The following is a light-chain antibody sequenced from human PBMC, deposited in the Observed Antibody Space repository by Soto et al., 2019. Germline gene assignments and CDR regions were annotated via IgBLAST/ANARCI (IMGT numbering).Light chain of an antibody. CDR3: QHYGSSPPEFT. Sequence: EIVLTQSPGTLSLSPGERATLSCRASQSVSSNYLAWYQQRPGQAPRLLIFGASYRATGIPDRFSGSGSGXXXXXXXXXLEPEDFAVYYCQHYGSSPPEFTFGPGTRVDSK. J-gene: IGKJ3*01. CDR2: GAS. CDR1: QSVSSNY. V-gene: IGKV3-20*01.